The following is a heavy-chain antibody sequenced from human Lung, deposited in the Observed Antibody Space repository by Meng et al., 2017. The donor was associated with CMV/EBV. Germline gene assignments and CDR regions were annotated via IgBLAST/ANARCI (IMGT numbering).Heavy chain of an antibody. CDR3: ARRQWDLRNALDI. Sequence: ASVKVSXKASGYTFTGYYIHWVRQAPGQGLEWMGSINPNSGGTKYAQKFQGRVTLTRDTSISTVYMELSRPKTDDTAVYYCARRQWDLRNALDIWGQG. CDR1: GYTFTGYY. D-gene: IGHD1-26*01. CDR2: INPNSGGT. J-gene: IGHJ3*02. V-gene: IGHV1-2*02.